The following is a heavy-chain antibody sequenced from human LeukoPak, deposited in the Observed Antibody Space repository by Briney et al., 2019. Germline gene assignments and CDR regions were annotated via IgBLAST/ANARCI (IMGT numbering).Heavy chain of an antibody. J-gene: IGHJ4*02. D-gene: IGHD2-21*02. V-gene: IGHV4-34*01. CDR3: ARGGATYCGGDCPHPRDY. Sequence: SETLSLTCAVYGGSFSGYYWSWIRQPPGKGLEWIGEINHSGSTNYNPSLKSRVTISVDTSKNQFSLKLSSVTAADTAVYYCARGGATYCGGDCPHPRDYWGQGTLVTVSS. CDR1: GGSFSGYY. CDR2: INHSGST.